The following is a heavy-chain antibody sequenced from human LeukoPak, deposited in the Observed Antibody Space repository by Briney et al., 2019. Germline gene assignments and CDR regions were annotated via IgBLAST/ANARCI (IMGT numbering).Heavy chain of an antibody. Sequence: GRSLRLSCAASGFTFSSYGMHWVRQAPGKGLEWVAVISYDGSNKYYADSVKGRFTISRDNSKNTLYLQMNSLRAEDTAVYYCAREYYGGNDYWGQGTLVTVSS. CDR1: GFTFSSYG. CDR3: AREYYGGNDY. V-gene: IGHV3-30*03. J-gene: IGHJ4*02. D-gene: IGHD4-23*01. CDR2: ISYDGSNK.